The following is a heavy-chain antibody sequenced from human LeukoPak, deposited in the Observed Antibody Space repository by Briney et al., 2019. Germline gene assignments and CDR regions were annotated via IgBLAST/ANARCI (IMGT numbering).Heavy chain of an antibody. CDR2: TDWNDAK. J-gene: IGHJ4*02. CDR3: ARSYYDSSGYSYYFDY. D-gene: IGHD3-22*01. Sequence: SGPALVKPTQTLTLTCTFSGFSLSTTGVCVTWIRQPPGKALEWLARTDWNDAKCYNRSLKTRLTISKDTSKDQVVLTMTNMDPVDTATYYCARSYYDSSGYSYYFDYWGQGTLVTVSS. V-gene: IGHV2-70*11. CDR1: GFSLSTTGVC.